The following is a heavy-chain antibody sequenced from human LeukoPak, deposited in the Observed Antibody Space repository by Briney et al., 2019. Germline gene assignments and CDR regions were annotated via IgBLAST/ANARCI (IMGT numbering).Heavy chain of an antibody. J-gene: IGHJ4*02. D-gene: IGHD5-18*01. CDR2: IYYSGST. V-gene: IGHV4-39*01. Sequence: KTSETLSLTCTVSGGSISSSSYYWGWIRQPPGKGLEWIGSIYYSGSTYYNPSLKSRVTISVDTSKNQFSLKLSSVTAADTAVYYCARLNTAMVEWGQGTLVTVSS. CDR1: GGSISSSSYY. CDR3: ARLNTAMVE.